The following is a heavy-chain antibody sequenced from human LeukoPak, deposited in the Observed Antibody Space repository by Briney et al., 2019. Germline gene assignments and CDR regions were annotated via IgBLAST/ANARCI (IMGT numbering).Heavy chain of an antibody. J-gene: IGHJ4*02. Sequence: PSETLSLTCAVYGGSFSGYYWSWIRQPPGKGLEWIWEINHSGSTNYNPSLKSRVTISVDTSKNQFSLKLSSVTAADTAVYYCARVRRGTFDYWGQGTLVTVSS. CDR2: INHSGST. D-gene: IGHD3-16*01. CDR1: GGSFSGYY. V-gene: IGHV4-34*01. CDR3: ARVRRGTFDY.